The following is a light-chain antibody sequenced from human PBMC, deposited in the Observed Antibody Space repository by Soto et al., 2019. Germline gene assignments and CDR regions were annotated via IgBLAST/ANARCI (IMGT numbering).Light chain of an antibody. CDR1: QSVRSY. CDR2: DAS. J-gene: IGKJ1*01. V-gene: IGKV3-15*01. CDR3: QQYDNWPQT. Sequence: EIVMTQSPATLSVSPWERATLSCGASQSVRSYLAWYQQKPGQAPRLLIHDASTRAPGIPARFSGSGSGTDFTLTISSLQSEDFAVYYCQQYDNWPQTFGQGTKVDIK.